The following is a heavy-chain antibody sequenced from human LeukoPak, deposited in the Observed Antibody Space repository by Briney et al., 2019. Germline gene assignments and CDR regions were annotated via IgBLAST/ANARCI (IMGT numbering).Heavy chain of an antibody. CDR1: GGSISSSSYY. D-gene: IGHD3-22*01. CDR3: ARVYDSSGYRYYFDY. J-gene: IGHJ4*02. V-gene: IGHV4-39*01. Sequence: SETLSLTCTVSGGSISSSSYYWGWIRQPPGKGLEWIGSIYYSGSTYYNPSLRSRVTISVDTSKNQFSLKLSSVTAGDTAVYYCARVYDSSGYRYYFDYSGQGTLVTVSS. CDR2: IYYSGST.